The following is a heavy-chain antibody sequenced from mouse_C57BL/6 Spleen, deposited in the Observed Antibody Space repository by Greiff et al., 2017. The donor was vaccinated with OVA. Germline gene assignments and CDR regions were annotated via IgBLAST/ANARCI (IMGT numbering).Heavy chain of an antibody. V-gene: IGHV1-55*01. CDR2: IYPGCGST. CDR3: AGEKAPPCGSRYFDV. D-gene: IGHD3-2*02. Sequence: VQLQQPGAELVKPGASVKLSCKASGYTFTSYWITWVKQRPGQGLEWIGDIYPGCGSTNYNEKFKSKATLTVDTSSSTAYMQLSSLTSEDSAVYYCAGEKAPPCGSRYFDVWGKGTTVTVSS. CDR1: GYTFTSYW. J-gene: IGHJ1*03.